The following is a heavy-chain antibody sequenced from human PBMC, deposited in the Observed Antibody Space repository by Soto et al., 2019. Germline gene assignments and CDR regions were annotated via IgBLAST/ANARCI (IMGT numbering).Heavy chain of an antibody. V-gene: IGHV1-18*04. Sequence: ASVKVSWKASGYTFTTFGLTWVRQAPGQGLEWMGWISAYNTKYAQKFEGRVIMTTDTMTTDTSTSTFYMELKSLGYDDTAVYYCARVWDSYGWGGFDYWGQGTLVTVSS. CDR3: ARVWDSYGWGGFDY. D-gene: IGHD5-18*01. CDR1: GYTFTTFG. CDR2: ISAYNT. J-gene: IGHJ4*02.